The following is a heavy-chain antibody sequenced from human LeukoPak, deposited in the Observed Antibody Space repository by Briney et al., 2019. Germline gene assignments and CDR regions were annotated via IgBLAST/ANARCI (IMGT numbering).Heavy chain of an antibody. J-gene: IGHJ3*02. CDR2: MNPNSGNT. D-gene: IGHD3-9*01. Sequence: ASVKVSCKASGYTFTSYYMHWVRQATGQGLEWMGWMNPNSGNTGYAQKFQGRVTITRNTSISTAYMELSSLRSEDTAVYYCARGLDDIREGAFDIWGQGTMVTVSS. V-gene: IGHV1-8*03. CDR3: ARGLDDIREGAFDI. CDR1: GYTFTSYY.